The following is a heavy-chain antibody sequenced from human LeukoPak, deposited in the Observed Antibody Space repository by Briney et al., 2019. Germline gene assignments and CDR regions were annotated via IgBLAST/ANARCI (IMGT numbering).Heavy chain of an antibody. D-gene: IGHD2-8*01. J-gene: IGHJ4*02. V-gene: IGHV4-34*01. CDR2: INHSGST. CDR1: GGSFSGYY. CDR3: ARGDCTNGVCYHPDAYYFDY. Sequence: PSETLSLTCAVYGGSFSGYYWSWIRQPPGKGLEWIGEINHSGSTNYNPSLKSRVTISVDTSKNQFSLKLSSVTAADTAVYYCARGDCTNGVCYHPDAYYFDYWGQGTLVTVSS.